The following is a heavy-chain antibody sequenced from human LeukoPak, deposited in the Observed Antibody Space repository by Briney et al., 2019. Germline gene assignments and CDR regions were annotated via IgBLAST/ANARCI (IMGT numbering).Heavy chain of an antibody. V-gene: IGHV4-59*08. CDR2: IYYSGST. J-gene: IGHJ3*02. CDR1: GGSISSYY. CDR3: ARPSLLLSIRGAFDI. D-gene: IGHD3-10*01. Sequence: KPSETLSLTCTVSGGSISSYYWSWIRQPPGKGLEWIGYIYYSGSTNYNPSLKSRVTISVDTSKNQFSLKLSSVTAADTAVYYCARPSLLLSIRGAFDIWGQGTMVTVSS.